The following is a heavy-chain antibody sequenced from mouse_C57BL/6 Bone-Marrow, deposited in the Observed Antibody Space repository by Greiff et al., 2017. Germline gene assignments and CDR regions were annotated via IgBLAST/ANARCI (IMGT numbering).Heavy chain of an antibody. V-gene: IGHV8-8*01. CDR3: ALNTPYYYGSSYYFDY. CDR1: GFSLSTFGMG. Sequence: QVTLKESGPGILQPSQTLSLTCSFSGFSLSTFGMGVGWIRQPSGKGLEWLAHIWWDDDKYYNPALKSRLTISKDTSKNQVFLKIANVDTADTATYYCALNTPYYYGSSYYFDYWGQGTTLTVSS. D-gene: IGHD1-1*01. J-gene: IGHJ2*01. CDR2: IWWDDDK.